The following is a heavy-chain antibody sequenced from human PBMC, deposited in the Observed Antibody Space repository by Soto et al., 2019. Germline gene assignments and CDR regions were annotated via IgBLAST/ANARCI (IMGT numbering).Heavy chain of an antibody. V-gene: IGHV3-23*01. CDR1: GFTFSSYA. CDR2: ISGSGSRT. Sequence: GGSLRLSCAASGFTFSSYAMSWVRQAPGKGLEWVSGISGSGSRTYYADSVQGRFTISRDNSKTTLYLQVNSLRAEDTAEYYCAKGVGSPGYSSSWAVFDYWGQGTLVTVSS. CDR3: AKGVGSPGYSSSWAVFDY. J-gene: IGHJ4*02. D-gene: IGHD6-13*01.